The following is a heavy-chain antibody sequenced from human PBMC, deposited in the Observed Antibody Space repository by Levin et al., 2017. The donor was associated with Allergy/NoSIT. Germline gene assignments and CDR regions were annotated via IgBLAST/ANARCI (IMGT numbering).Heavy chain of an antibody. CDR2: IYYSGST. V-gene: IGHV4-59*01. CDR1: GGSISSYY. D-gene: IGHD6-19*01. J-gene: IGHJ6*03. CDR3: ARVALQWLASYYYYYMDG. Sequence: SETLSLTCTVSGGSISSYYWSWIRQPPGKGLEWIGYIYYSGSTNYNPSLKSRVTISVDTSKNQFSLKLSSVTAADTAVYYCARVALQWLASYYYYYMDGWGKGTTVTVSS.